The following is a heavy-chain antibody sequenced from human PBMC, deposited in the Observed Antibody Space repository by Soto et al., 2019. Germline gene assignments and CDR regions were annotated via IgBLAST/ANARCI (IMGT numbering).Heavy chain of an antibody. Sequence: CLKISFQGPGYRFSSSWIGWVRQNRGKALDWLGNVYPSDSSVRYSPAFERQVTISADNSINTAYLQLLNLKASDTAIYYWTKGANCPFDSRGQGTRVSVSS. CDR1: GYRFSSSW. D-gene: IGHD2-21*01. CDR3: TKGANCPFDS. CDR2: VYPSDSSV. V-gene: IGHV5-51*01. J-gene: IGHJ4*02.